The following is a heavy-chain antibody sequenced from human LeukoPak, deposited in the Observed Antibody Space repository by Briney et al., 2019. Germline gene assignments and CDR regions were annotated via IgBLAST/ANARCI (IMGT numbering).Heavy chain of an antibody. J-gene: IGHJ4*02. CDR1: DGSFSGYY. CDR3: ARSPEGSGTDY. V-gene: IGHV4-34*01. CDR2: INHSGST. D-gene: IGHD3-10*01. Sequence: SETLSLTCAVYDGSFSGYYWSWIRQPPGKGLEWIGEINHSGSTNYNPSLKSRVTISVDTSKNQFSLKLSSVTAADTAVYYCARSPEGSGTDYWGQGTLVTVSS.